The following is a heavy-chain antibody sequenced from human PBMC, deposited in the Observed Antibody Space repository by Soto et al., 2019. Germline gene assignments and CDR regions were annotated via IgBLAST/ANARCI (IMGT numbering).Heavy chain of an antibody. J-gene: IGHJ6*02. D-gene: IGHD3-10*01. CDR2: IIPIFGTA. V-gene: IGHV1-69*12. Sequence: QVQLVQSGAEVKKPGSSVKVSCKASGGTFSSYAISWVRQAPGLGLEWMGGIIPIFGTANYAQKFQGRVTITADESTSTAYMELSSLRSEDAAVYYCALHYGSGSNYYYYGMDVWGQGTTVTVSS. CDR1: GGTFSSYA. CDR3: ALHYGSGSNYYYYGMDV.